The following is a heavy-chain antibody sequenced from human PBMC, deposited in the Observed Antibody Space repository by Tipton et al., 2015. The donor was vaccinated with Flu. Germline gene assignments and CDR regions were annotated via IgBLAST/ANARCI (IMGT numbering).Heavy chain of an antibody. CDR1: GGSVSSGSYY. D-gene: IGHD6-13*01. Sequence: TLSLTCTVSGGSVSSGSYYWSWIRQPAGKGLEWIGRIYTSGSTNYNPSLKSRVTMSVDTSKNQFSLKLSSVTAADTAVYYCARVVAAAGDDAFDIWGQGTMVTVSS. V-gene: IGHV4-61*02. CDR2: IYTSGST. CDR3: ARVVAAAGDDAFDI. J-gene: IGHJ3*02.